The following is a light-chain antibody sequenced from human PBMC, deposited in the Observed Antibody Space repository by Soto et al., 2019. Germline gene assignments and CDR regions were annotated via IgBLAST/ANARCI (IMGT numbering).Light chain of an antibody. CDR3: QRRRDWPLYS. CDR1: QSVGTN. CDR2: DAT. J-gene: IGKJ2*03. V-gene: IGKV3-11*01. Sequence: EIVLTQSPATLSLSPGERATLSCRASQSVGTNLAWYQQKPGQAPRVLIYDATDRATGIPARFSGSGSGTDFPLTISSLEPEDFAVYYCQRRRDWPLYSFGQGTKLEIK.